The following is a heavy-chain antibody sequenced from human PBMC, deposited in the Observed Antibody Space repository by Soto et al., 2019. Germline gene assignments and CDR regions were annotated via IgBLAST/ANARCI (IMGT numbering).Heavy chain of an antibody. V-gene: IGHV1-3*01. J-gene: IGHJ3*02. Sequence: QAQLVQSGAEMKKPGASVKVSCKAAGYTFSAYTINWVCSATGQSLEWMGWINAGSGNTKYSQNSECRVIITRATFARTVSMERLGPNSADTALYYSARDTETLGPRAHDALDIWCQVQIVTVSS. CDR2: INAGSGNT. CDR3: ARDTETLGPRAHDALDI. D-gene: IGHD3-3*02. CDR1: GYTFSAYT.